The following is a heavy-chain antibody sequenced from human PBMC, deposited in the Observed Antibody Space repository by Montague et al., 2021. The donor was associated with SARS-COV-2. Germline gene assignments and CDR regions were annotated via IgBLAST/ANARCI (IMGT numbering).Heavy chain of an antibody. J-gene: IGHJ2*01. CDR2: MYCGETT. Sequence: SETLSLTCTVSGGSFVNFYWSWIRQPPGKELEYIGYMYCGETTNYNPALQSRVTMSVDTSTNQFSLTLNSVSAADTAVYYCARGAVLIVVNPSFDLWGRGTVVTVSS. D-gene: IGHD2-15*01. V-gene: IGHV4-59*12. CDR3: ARGAVLIVVNPSFDL. CDR1: GGSFVNFY.